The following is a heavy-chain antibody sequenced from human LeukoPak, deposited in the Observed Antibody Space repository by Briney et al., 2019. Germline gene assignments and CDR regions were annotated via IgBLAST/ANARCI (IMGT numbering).Heavy chain of an antibody. V-gene: IGHV4-34*01. CDR1: GGSFSGHY. CDR2: STHSGST. J-gene: IGHJ4*02. D-gene: IGHD2-2*01. Sequence: PSETLSLTCAVYGGSFSGHYWTWISQPPGKGLEWIGESTHSGSTNYNPSLKSRVTISVDTSKSQFSLKLTSVTAADTAVYHCARGRTGAAALDYWGPGTLVTVSS. CDR3: ARGRTGAAALDY.